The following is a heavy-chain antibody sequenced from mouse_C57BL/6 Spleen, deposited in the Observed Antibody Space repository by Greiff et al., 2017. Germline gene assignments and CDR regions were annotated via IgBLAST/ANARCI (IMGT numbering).Heavy chain of an antibody. CDR1: GYTFTSYW. Sequence: QVQLQQPGAELVRPGSSVKLSCKASGYTFTSYWMDWVKQRPGQGLEWIGNIYPSDSETHYNQKFKDKATLTVDKSSSTAYMQLSSLTSQDSAVYYCAREGDDVYYGAMDYWGQGTSVTVSS. CDR3: AREGDDVYYGAMDY. D-gene: IGHD2-3*01. J-gene: IGHJ4*01. V-gene: IGHV1-61*01. CDR2: IYPSDSET.